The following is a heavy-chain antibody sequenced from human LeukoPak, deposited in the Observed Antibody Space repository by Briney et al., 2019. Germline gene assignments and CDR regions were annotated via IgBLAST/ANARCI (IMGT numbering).Heavy chain of an antibody. J-gene: IGHJ4*02. Sequence: SETLSLTCTVSGGSISSGSYYWSWIRQPAGKGLEWIGRIYTSGSTNYNPSIKSRVTISVDTSKNQFSLKLSSVTAADTAVYYCARGPIPAFDYWGQGTLVTVSS. CDR1: GGSISSGSYY. D-gene: IGHD2-2*01. V-gene: IGHV4-61*02. CDR2: IYTSGST. CDR3: ARGPIPAFDY.